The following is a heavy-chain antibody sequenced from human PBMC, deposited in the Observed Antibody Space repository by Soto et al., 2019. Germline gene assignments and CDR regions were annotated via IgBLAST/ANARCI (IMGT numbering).Heavy chain of an antibody. V-gene: IGHV3-74*01. D-gene: IGHD5-18*01. CDR1: GFTFSSYW. CDR3: ARDPAVDTAMVTPDVAFDI. CDR2: INSDGSST. J-gene: IGHJ3*02. Sequence: GGSLRLSCAASGFTFSSYWMHWVRQAPGKGLVWVSRINSDGSSTSYADSVKGRFTISRDNAKNTLYLQMNSLRAEDTAVYYCARDPAVDTAMVTPDVAFDIWGQGTMVTVAS.